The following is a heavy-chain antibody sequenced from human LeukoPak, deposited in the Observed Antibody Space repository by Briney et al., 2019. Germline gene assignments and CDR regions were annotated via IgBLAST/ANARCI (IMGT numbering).Heavy chain of an antibody. V-gene: IGHV3-73*01. Sequence: GGSLKLSCAASGFTFSGSAMHWVRQASGKGLEWIGRIRGKANSYATAYAASVKGRFTISRDDSKNTAYLQMNSLKTEDTAVYYCTRHGGAIGDVWGKGTTVTVSS. D-gene: IGHD2-15*01. J-gene: IGHJ6*04. CDR2: IRGKANSYAT. CDR3: TRHGGAIGDV. CDR1: GFTFSGSA.